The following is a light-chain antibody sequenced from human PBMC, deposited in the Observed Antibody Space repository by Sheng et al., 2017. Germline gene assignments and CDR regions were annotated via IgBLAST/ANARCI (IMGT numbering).Light chain of an antibody. CDR2: GAS. V-gene: IGKV3-20*01. CDR3: QQYGGSPLVT. J-gene: IGKJ5*01. CDR1: QSVTDNY. Sequence: EIVLTQSPGTLSLSPGERATLSCRASQSVTDNYLAWYQQRPGQAPWLLIYGASSRATGTPDRFSGGGSGTDFTLTISRLEPEDFAVYFCQQYGGSPLVTFGQGTRLDIK.